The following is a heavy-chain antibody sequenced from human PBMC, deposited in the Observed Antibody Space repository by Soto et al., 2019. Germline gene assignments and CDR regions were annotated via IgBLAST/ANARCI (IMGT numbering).Heavy chain of an antibody. CDR2: INPNSGGT. CDR1: GYTLTGYY. D-gene: IGHD6-13*01. CDR3: ARVFSDRSSFLDP. V-gene: IGHV1-2*04. Sequence: GASVKVSCKASGYTLTGYYMHWVRQAPGQGLEWMGWINPNSGGTNYAQKFQGWVTMTRDTSISTAYMELSSLRSDDTAVYYCARVFSDRSSFLDPWGQGTLVTVAS. J-gene: IGHJ5*02.